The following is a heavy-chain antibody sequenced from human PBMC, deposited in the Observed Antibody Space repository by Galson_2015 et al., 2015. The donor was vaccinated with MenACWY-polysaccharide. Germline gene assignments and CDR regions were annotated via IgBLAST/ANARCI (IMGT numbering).Heavy chain of an antibody. Sequence: SETLSLTCTVSNASISNYYWNWIRQSPGKGLEWIGYVYSSGSTNYNPSLKNRVTMSVDTSKSQFSLRLTSMTAADTAMYYCARDLHGLFYFDYWGQGSLVTVSS. D-gene: IGHD2-8*01. V-gene: IGHV4-59*01. CDR3: ARDLHGLFYFDY. CDR1: NASISNYY. CDR2: VYSSGST. J-gene: IGHJ4*02.